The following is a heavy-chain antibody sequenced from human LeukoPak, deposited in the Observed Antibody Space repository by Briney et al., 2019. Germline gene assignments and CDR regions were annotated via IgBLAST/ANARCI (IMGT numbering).Heavy chain of an antibody. Sequence: NAGGSLRLSCAASGFTFSSYSMNWVRQAPGKGLEGVSSISSSSSYIYYADSVKGRFTISIDNAKNSLYLQMNSLRAEDTAVYYCARRIAAAGEPYYYYGMDVWGQGTTVTVSS. CDR2: ISSSSSYI. J-gene: IGHJ6*02. CDR1: GFTFSSYS. V-gene: IGHV3-21*04. D-gene: IGHD6-13*01. CDR3: ARRIAAAGEPYYYYGMDV.